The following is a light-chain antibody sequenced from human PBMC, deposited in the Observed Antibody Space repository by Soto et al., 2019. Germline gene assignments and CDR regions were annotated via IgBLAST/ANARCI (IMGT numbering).Light chain of an antibody. CDR1: QSVSNY. CDR3: QQYGSSPPIT. J-gene: IGKJ5*01. Sequence: EIVLTQSPATLSLSPGERSTLSFSSSQSVSNYLAWYQQKPGQAPRLLIYGASSRATGIPDRFSGSGSGTDFTLTISRLEPEDFAVYYCQQYGSSPPITFGQGTRLEIK. CDR2: GAS. V-gene: IGKV3-20*01.